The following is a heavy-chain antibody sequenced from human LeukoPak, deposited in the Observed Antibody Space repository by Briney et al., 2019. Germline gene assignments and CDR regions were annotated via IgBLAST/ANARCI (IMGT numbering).Heavy chain of an antibody. D-gene: IGHD2-15*01. CDR2: INHSGST. CDR3: ASCSGGSCLPDY. CDR1: GGSFSGYY. Sequence: SETLSLTCAVYGGSFSGYYWSWIRQPPGKGLEWIGEINHSGSTNYNPSLKSRATISVDTSKNQFSLKLSSVTAADTAVYYCASCSGGSCLPDYWGQGTLVTVSS. J-gene: IGHJ4*02. V-gene: IGHV4-34*01.